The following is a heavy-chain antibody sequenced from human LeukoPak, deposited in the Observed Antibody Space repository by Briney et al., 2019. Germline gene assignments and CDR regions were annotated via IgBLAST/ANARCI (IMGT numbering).Heavy chain of an antibody. D-gene: IGHD3-3*01. CDR2: ISGSASDT. CDR3: ARDRDYDFWSGSIRVWDAFDI. J-gene: IGHJ3*02. V-gene: IGHV3-23*01. CDR1: GFTFTIYA. Sequence: GGSLRLSCAASGFTFTIYAMSWVRQAPGKGLEWVSTISGSASDTYYADSVKGRFTISRDNSKNTLYLQMNSLRAEDTAVYYCARDRDYDFWSGSIRVWDAFDIWGQGTMVTVSS.